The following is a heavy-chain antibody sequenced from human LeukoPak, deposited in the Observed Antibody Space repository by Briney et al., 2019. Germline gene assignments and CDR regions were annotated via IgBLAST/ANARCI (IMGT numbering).Heavy chain of an antibody. CDR1: GFTFSGYW. V-gene: IGHV3-7*05. Sequence: PGGSLRLSCVGSGFTFSGYWMNWVRQAPGRGLEWGAKIEEDGSAKYYMDSVKGRFSIYRDNAKNSLYLQMYSLRAEDTAMYYCARAGQLNYWGQGTLVTVSS. CDR2: IEEDGSAK. D-gene: IGHD6-13*01. J-gene: IGHJ4*02. CDR3: ARAGQLNY.